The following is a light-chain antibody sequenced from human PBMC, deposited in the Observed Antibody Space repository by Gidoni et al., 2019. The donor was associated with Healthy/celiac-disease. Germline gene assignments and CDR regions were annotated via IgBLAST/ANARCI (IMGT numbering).Light chain of an antibody. J-gene: IGKJ2*01. CDR3: QQSYSPPMYT. V-gene: IGKV1-39*01. CDR1: ESIGTY. Sequence: DIQMTQSPSSLFASVGDRVAISCRASESIGTYLNWYQQKPGKAPELLISAASSLQAGVPSRFSGSGSGTDFTLTISSLQPEDFASYYCQQSYSPPMYTFAQXTKLEIK. CDR2: AAS.